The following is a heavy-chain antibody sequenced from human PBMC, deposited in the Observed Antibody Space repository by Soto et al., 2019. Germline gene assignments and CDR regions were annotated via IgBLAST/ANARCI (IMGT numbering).Heavy chain of an antibody. V-gene: IGHV3-66*01. CDR3: ARARFGGLAAIFADC. Sequence: EVQLVESGGGLVQPGGSLRLSWAASGFTVSNNYMTWVRQAPGKGLEWVSVIYRGGSTYYADSVRGRFTISRDNSKNTLYLQMSSLRAEDTAVYYCARARFGGLAAIFADCWGQGTLVTVSS. D-gene: IGHD5-12*01. CDR2: IYRGGST. J-gene: IGHJ4*02. CDR1: GFTVSNNY.